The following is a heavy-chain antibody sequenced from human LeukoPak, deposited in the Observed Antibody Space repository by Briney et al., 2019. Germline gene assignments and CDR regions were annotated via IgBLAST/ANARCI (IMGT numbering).Heavy chain of an antibody. V-gene: IGHV3-30*04. CDR1: GFTFNNYA. Sequence: PGGSLRLSCAASGFTFNNYAMHWVRQAPGKGPEWVAVISYDGSNKNYADSVKGRFTISRDNSKNTLYLQMNSLRAEDTAVYYCARGAHKRDDYGGFFDYWGQKTLVTVSS. D-gene: IGHD4-23*01. J-gene: IGHJ4*02. CDR3: ARGAHKRDDYGGFFDY. CDR2: ISYDGSNK.